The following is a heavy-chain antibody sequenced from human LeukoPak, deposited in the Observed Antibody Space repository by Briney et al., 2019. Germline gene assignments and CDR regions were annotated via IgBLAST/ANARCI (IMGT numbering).Heavy chain of an antibody. J-gene: IGHJ4*02. Sequence: LPGGSLRLSCAASGFTFSSYGMHWVRQAPGKGLEWVAFIRYDGSNKYYADSVKGRFTISRDNSKNTLYLQMNSLRAEDTAVYHCAKDWGAWEPQPIQVDYWGQGTLVTVSS. D-gene: IGHD1-26*01. CDR3: AKDWGAWEPQPIQVDY. CDR2: IRYDGSNK. V-gene: IGHV3-30*02. CDR1: GFTFSSYG.